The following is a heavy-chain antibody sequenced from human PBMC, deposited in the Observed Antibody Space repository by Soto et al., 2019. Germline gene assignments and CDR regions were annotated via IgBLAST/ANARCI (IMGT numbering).Heavy chain of an antibody. Sequence: EVLLLESGGGLVQPGGSLKLSCAASGFTFVSYAMTWVRQAPGKGLEGVSTISVSGTYTYYADSVEGRFTIARDNSKNTLYRQMNGLRAEDTAVYYCAKSAGMTMVRGVLDYWGQGTLVTVSA. CDR2: ISVSGTYT. CDR1: GFTFVSYA. CDR3: AKSAGMTMVRGVLDY. D-gene: IGHD3-10*01. V-gene: IGHV3-23*01. J-gene: IGHJ4*02.